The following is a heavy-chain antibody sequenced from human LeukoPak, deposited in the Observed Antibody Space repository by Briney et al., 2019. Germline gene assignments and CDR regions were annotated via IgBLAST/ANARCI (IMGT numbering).Heavy chain of an antibody. CDR3: ARDWSWSFDY. CDR1: GFNFRDHW. V-gene: IGHV3-48*01. Sequence: GGSLRLSCAVSGFNFRDHWMDWVRQAPEKGLEWVSFISTNSGAIYYADSVKGRFTISRDDAKNSLYLQMNSLRAGDTAVYYCARDWSWSFDYWGQGALVTVSS. J-gene: IGHJ4*02. D-gene: IGHD1-26*01. CDR2: ISTNSGAI.